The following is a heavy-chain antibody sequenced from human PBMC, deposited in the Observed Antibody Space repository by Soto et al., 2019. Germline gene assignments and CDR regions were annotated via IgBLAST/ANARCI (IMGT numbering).Heavy chain of an antibody. V-gene: IGHV3-23*01. CDR2: ISGSGDST. Sequence: EVQLLESGGGLVQPGGSLRLSCAASGLTFSSYAMNWVRQAPGKGLEWVSVISGSGDSTYYADSVKGRFTISRDNSKNTLYLQMNSLRAEDTAVYYCASRSSGWSFDYWGQGTLVTVSS. CDR1: GLTFSSYA. J-gene: IGHJ4*02. CDR3: ASRSSGWSFDY. D-gene: IGHD6-19*01.